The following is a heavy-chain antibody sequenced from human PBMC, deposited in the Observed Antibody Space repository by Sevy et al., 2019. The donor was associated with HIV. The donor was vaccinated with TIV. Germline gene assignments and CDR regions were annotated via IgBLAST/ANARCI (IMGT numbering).Heavy chain of an antibody. V-gene: IGHV3-30-3*01. D-gene: IGHD5-18*01. CDR3: ARGRTGWILVLLDY. J-gene: IGHJ4*02. Sequence: GESLKISCAASGFTFSSYAMHWVRQAPGKGLEWVAVISYDGSKKYYPDSVKGRFTISRDNSKNTLYLQMNSLRAEDTAVYYCARGRTGWILVLLDYWGQGTLVTVSS. CDR2: ISYDGSKK. CDR1: GFTFSSYA.